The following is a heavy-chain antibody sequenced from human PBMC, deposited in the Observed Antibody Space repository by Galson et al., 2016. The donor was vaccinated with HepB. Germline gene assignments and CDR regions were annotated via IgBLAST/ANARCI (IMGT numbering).Heavy chain of an antibody. CDR2: IITILGRV. CDR1: GGTFSTYG. Sequence: SVKVSCKASGGTFSTYGISWVRQAPGQGLEWMGEIITILGRVNYAQKFQGRVTIAADDSTSTAYMELSSLRFEDTAVYYCARTVTMTVWYFDLWGRGTLVTVSS. J-gene: IGHJ2*01. CDR3: ARTVTMTVWYFDL. V-gene: IGHV1-69*13. D-gene: IGHD4-23*01.